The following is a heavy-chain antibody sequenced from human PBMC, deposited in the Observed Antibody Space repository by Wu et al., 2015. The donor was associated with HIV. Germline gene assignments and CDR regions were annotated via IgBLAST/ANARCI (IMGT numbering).Heavy chain of an antibody. J-gene: IGHJ3*01. D-gene: IGHD3/OR15-3a*01. CDR1: GYSFTKFY. CDR3: AKLADYYNLENGAVEV. Sequence: QVQLVQSGAEMMNPGATLKVSCKTSGYSFTKFYIHWVRQAPGQGLEWMGCINPTSGNTKSAQNFQGRVTMTSDTSINTAHLELRNLRSDDAATYYCAKLADYYNLENGAVEVWGQGTMVIVSS. V-gene: IGHV1-2*02. CDR2: INPTSGNT.